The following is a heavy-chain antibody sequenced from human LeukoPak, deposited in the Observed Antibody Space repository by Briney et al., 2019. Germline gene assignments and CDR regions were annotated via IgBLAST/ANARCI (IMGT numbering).Heavy chain of an antibody. CDR1: GFTFTSYA. CDR2: ITASSTAI. V-gene: IGHV3-21*01. Sequence: GGSLRLSCAASGFTFTSYAMSWVRQAPGKGLEWVSSITASSTAIYSADSVKGRFTISRDNAKNFLYLQMNSLRAEDTAVYYCARTYYDILTGYNPYFDYWGQGILVTVSS. D-gene: IGHD3-9*01. J-gene: IGHJ4*02. CDR3: ARTYYDILTGYNPYFDY.